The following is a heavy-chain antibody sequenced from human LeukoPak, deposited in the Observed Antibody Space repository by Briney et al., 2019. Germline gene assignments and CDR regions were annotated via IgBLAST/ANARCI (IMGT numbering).Heavy chain of an antibody. CDR1: GYSISRGYY. D-gene: IGHD4-17*01. J-gene: IGHJ6*03. V-gene: IGHV4-38-2*02. CDR2: IYHSGST. CDR3: ARQFYTVTTGRYYYYYYYMDV. Sequence: SETLSLTCTVSGYSISRGYYWGWIRQPPGKGLEWIGSIYHSGSTYYNPSLKSRVTISVDTSKNQFSLKLSSVTAADTAVYYCARQFYTVTTGRYYYYYYYMDVWGKGTTVTISS.